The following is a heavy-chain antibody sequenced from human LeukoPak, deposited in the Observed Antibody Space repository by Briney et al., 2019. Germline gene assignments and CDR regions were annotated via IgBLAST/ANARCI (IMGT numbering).Heavy chain of an antibody. J-gene: IGHJ6*03. V-gene: IGHV5-51*01. D-gene: IGHD1-26*01. CDR2: IDPDDSQT. CDR1: GYRFTNYW. CDR3: ARHRGGAIGLEFYYDMDV. Sequence: GESLKLSCNGSGYRFTNYWIGWVRQVPGKGLEWMGFIDPDDSQTKYSPSFQGQVTISADKSINTIYVQWNSLKASDTAIYFCARHRGGAIGLEFYYDMDVWGKGTTVIVS.